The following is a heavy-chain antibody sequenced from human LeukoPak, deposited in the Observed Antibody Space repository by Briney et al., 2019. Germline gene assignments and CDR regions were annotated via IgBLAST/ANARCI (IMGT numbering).Heavy chain of an antibody. CDR1: GGTFSSYA. Sequence: ASVKVSCKASGGTFSSYAISWVRQAPGQGLEWMGGIIPIFGTANYAQKFQGGVTITADESTSTAYMELSSLRSEDTAVYYCARDGDPIVVVPAALEPWGQGTLVTVSS. D-gene: IGHD2-2*01. J-gene: IGHJ5*02. CDR3: ARDGDPIVVVPAALEP. V-gene: IGHV1-69*01. CDR2: IIPIFGTA.